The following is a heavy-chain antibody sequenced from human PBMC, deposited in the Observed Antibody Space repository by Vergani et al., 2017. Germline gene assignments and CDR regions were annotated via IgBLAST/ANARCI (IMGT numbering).Heavy chain of an antibody. J-gene: IGHJ6*02. Sequence: QVQLQESGPGLVKPSETLSLTCGVSGYSISSGYYWGWIRQSPGKGLEWIGYIYSTGSTNYNPSLNSRVTMSVDTSKNQFSLKLRSVTAADTAVYFCARVMYRDEASTGYRLEGMDIWGQGTTVTISS. CDR3: ARVMYRDEASTGYRLEGMDI. CDR2: IYSTGST. CDR1: GYSISSGYY. D-gene: IGHD3-9*01. V-gene: IGHV4-61*01.